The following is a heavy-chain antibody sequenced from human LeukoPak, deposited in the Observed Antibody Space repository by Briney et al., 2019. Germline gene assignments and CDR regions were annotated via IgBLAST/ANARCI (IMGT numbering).Heavy chain of an antibody. J-gene: IGHJ3*02. V-gene: IGHV4-39*07. Sequence: SETLSLICTVSGGSISSSSYYWGWIRQPPGKGLEWIGSIYYSGSTYYNPSLKSRVTISVDTSKNQFSLKLSSVTAADTAVYYCASGDTAMALDAFDIWGQGTMVTVSS. CDR3: ASGDTAMALDAFDI. CDR2: IYYSGST. D-gene: IGHD5-18*01. CDR1: GGSISSSSYY.